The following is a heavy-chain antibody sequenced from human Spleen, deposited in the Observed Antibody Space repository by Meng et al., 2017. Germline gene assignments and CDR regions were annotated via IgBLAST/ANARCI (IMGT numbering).Heavy chain of an antibody. CDR2: INGDGSST. CDR3: AREYVDYSPFDY. CDR1: GFTFSSYW. J-gene: IGHJ4*02. V-gene: IGHV3-74*01. D-gene: IGHD4-17*01. Sequence: GESLKISCAASGFTFSSYWMHWVRQAPGKGLQWVSRINGDGSSTSYADSVKGRFTISRDNAKNTLYLQINSLRAEDTAVYNCAREYVDYSPFDYWGQGTLVTVSS.